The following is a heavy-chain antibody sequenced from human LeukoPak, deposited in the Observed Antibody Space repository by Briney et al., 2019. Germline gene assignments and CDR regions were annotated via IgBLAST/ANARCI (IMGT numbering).Heavy chain of an antibody. J-gene: IGHJ5*01. CDR1: GGPFSGHY. CDR3: ASRRDGYVNPFDS. D-gene: IGHD5-24*01. CDR2: INHSGST. V-gene: IGHV4-34*01. Sequence: SETLSLTCAVYGGPFSGHYWSWICQPPGRGLEWIGEINHSGSTNYNPPLERRLTISVDTSKNQFSLKLTSVTAADTAVYFCASRRDGYVNPFDSWGRGTLVTVSS.